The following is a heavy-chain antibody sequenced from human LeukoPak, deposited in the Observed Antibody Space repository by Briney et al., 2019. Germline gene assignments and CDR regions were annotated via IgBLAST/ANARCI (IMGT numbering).Heavy chain of an antibody. J-gene: IGHJ3*02. CDR1: GYTFTGYY. Sequence: ASVKVSCKASGYTFTGYYMHWVRQAPGQGLEWMGWINPNSGGTNYAQEFQGRVTMTRDTSISTAYMELSRLRSDDTAVYYCARVHSSGFDAFDIWGQGTLVTVSS. D-gene: IGHD6-19*01. V-gene: IGHV1-2*02. CDR2: INPNSGGT. CDR3: ARVHSSGFDAFDI.